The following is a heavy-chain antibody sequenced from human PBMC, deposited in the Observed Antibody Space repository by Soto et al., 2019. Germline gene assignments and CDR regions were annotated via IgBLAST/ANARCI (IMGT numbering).Heavy chain of an antibody. Sequence: QMQLVQSGPEVKKPGTSVKVSCKASGFTFTNSAVQWVRQARGQRLEWMGWIVVGSGDTKYAQKFQERVTFTRDMSTSTAYMELSSLKSDDTAVYYCAAYVGYLWGQGTLVTVSS. CDR2: IVVGSGDT. J-gene: IGHJ5*02. CDR1: GFTFTNSA. CDR3: AAYVGYL. D-gene: IGHD1-26*01. V-gene: IGHV1-58*01.